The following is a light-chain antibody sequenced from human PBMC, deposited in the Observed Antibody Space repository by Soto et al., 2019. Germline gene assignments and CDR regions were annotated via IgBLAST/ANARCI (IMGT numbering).Light chain of an antibody. CDR3: SSYTSSSFPDV. Sequence: QSALTQPASVSGSPGQSITISCTGTSSDVGGYNYVSWYQQHPGKAPKLMIYDVSNRPSGVSNRFSGSKSGNTASLTISGLQADDEADDYCSSYTSSSFPDVFGTGTKLTVL. CDR2: DVS. J-gene: IGLJ1*01. CDR1: SSDVGGYNY. V-gene: IGLV2-14*01.